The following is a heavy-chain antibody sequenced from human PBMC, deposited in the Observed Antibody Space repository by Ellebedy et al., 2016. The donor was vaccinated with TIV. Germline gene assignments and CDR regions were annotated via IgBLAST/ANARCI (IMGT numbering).Heavy chain of an antibody. CDR1: GFNFSGCT. V-gene: IGHV3-21*01. CDR2: ISSNLHYI. Sequence: GESLKISCAASGFNFSGCTMNWVRQAPGKGLEWVSSISSNLHYINYRDSVKGRFTISRDNAKSSLSLQMDSLRAEDTAVYYCATDRGEGGLPSFFDSWGQGTLVTVSS. CDR3: ATDRGEGGLPSFFDS. J-gene: IGHJ4*02. D-gene: IGHD3-10*01.